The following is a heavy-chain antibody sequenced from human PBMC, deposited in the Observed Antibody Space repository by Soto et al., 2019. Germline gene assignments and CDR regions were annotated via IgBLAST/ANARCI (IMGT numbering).Heavy chain of an antibody. V-gene: IGHV1-69*06. CDR3: ATLGGTAMVKIDY. Sequence: QVQLVQSVAEVKKPGSSVNVSCKASGGTFSSYAISWVRQAPGQVLDWMGGIIPIFGTANYAQKFEGRVTITADKSTSTAYMDLSSLRSEDTAVYYCATLGGTAMVKIDYWGQGTLVTVSS. CDR2: IIPIFGTA. CDR1: GGTFSSYA. D-gene: IGHD5-18*01. J-gene: IGHJ4*02.